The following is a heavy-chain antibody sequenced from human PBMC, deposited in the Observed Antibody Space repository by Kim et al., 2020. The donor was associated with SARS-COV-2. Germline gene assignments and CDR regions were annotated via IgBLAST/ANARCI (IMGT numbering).Heavy chain of an antibody. CDR1: GFTFDDYA. CDR2: ISWNSGSI. D-gene: IGHD3-3*01. CDR3: AKGTHGGSIFGVAMGFDY. Sequence: GGSLRLSCAASGFTFDDYAMHWVRQAPGKGLEWVSGISWNSGSIGYADSVKGRFTISRDNAKNSLYLQMNSLRAEDTALYYCAKGTHGGSIFGVAMGFDYWGQGTLVTVSS. V-gene: IGHV3-9*01. J-gene: IGHJ4*02.